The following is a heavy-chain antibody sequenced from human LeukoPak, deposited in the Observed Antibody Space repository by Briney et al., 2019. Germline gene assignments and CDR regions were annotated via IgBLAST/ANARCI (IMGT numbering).Heavy chain of an antibody. CDR1: GFTVSSNS. V-gene: IGHV3-53*01. CDR2: IYSDNT. J-gene: IGHJ4*02. CDR3: ERRAGAYSHPYDY. D-gene: IGHD4/OR15-4a*01. Sequence: AGGSLGLSCTVSGFTVSSNSMSWVRQAPGKGLEWVSFIYSDNTHYSDSVKGRFTISRDNSKNTLYLQMNSLRAEDTAVYYCERRAGAYSHPYDYWGQGTLVTVSS.